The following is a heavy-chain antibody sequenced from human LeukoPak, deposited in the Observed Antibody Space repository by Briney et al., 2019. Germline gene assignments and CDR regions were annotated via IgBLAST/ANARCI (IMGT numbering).Heavy chain of an antibody. CDR2: ISSSGSTT. J-gene: IGHJ3*02. V-gene: IGHV3-48*03. D-gene: IGHD5-12*01. Sequence: GGSLRLSCAASEFTFSSYEMNWVRQAPGKGLEWVSYISSSGSTTYYADSVKDRFTISRDSPKNSLYLQMNSLRAEDTAVYYCARDGNSGYDPDAFGIWGQGTMVTVSS. CDR3: ARDGNSGYDPDAFGI. CDR1: EFTFSSYE.